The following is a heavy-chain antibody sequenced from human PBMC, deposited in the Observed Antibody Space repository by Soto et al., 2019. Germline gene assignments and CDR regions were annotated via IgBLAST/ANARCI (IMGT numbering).Heavy chain of an antibody. CDR2: IYYSGST. CDR1: GGSISNYY. CDR3: ARAGAATLSDY. J-gene: IGHJ4*02. Sequence: SETLSLTCTVSGGSISNYYWSWIRQPPGKGLEWIGYIYYSGSTNYSPSLKSRVTISVDTSKNQLSLKLSSMTAADTAVYYCARAGAATLSDYWGKGTLVTVSS. D-gene: IGHD2-15*01. V-gene: IGHV4-59*01.